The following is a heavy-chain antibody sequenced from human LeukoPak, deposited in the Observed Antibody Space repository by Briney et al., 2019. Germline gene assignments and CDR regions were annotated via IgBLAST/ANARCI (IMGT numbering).Heavy chain of an antibody. CDR2: INPNSRGT. J-gene: IGHJ4*02. D-gene: IGHD1-26*01. Sequence: GASVKVSCKASGYIFTTHYMHWVRQAPGQGLEWMGWINPNSRGTNYAQKFQGRVTMTRDTSITTAYMELSRLRSDDTAVYYCARDFPRSGSPGPIDYWGQGTLVTVSS. CDR1: GYIFTTHY. V-gene: IGHV1-2*02. CDR3: ARDFPRSGSPGPIDY.